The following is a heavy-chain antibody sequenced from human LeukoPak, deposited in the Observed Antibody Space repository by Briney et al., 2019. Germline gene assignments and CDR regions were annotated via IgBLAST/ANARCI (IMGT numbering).Heavy chain of an antibody. CDR2: ISHEGSNQ. D-gene: IGHD6-19*01. V-gene: IGHV3-30*18. J-gene: IGHJ4*02. Sequence: PGGSLRLSCAASGFTFSTYGMHWVRHTLDKGLEWVAVISHEGSNQFYAGSVRGRFTISRDNSKNMLFLQMNSLRPDDAGVYYCAKGQVEYRSDWGLDYWGQGTLVTVSS. CDR3: AKGQVEYRSDWGLDY. CDR1: GFTFSTYG.